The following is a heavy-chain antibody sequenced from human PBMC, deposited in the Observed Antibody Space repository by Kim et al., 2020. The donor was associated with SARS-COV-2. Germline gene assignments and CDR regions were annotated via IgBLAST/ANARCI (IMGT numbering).Heavy chain of an antibody. CDR2: IWYDGSNK. V-gene: IGHV3-33*06. Sequence: GGSLRLSCAASGFTFSTYGMHWVRQAPGKGLEWVAVIWYDGSNKYYADSVKGRFTISRDNSKNTLYLQMNSLRAEDTAVYYCAKEDTIRGAAVMYAPTTADAFDIWGQGTMVTVSS. J-gene: IGHJ3*02. D-gene: IGHD6-13*01. CDR1: GFTFSTYG. CDR3: AKEDTIRGAAVMYAPTTADAFDI.